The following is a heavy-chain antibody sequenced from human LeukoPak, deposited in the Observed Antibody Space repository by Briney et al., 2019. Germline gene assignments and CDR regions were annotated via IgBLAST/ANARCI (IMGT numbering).Heavy chain of an antibody. CDR2: IYYSGST. D-gene: IGHD3-10*01. CDR3: ARGRYGSGGYFFDY. J-gene: IGHJ4*02. V-gene: IGHV4-39*07. Sequence: PSETLSLTCTVSGGSISSSSYYWGWIRQPPGKGLEWIGSIYYSGSTYYTPSLKSRVTISVDTSKNQFSLKLSSVTAADTAVYYCARGRYGSGGYFFDYWGRGTLVTVSS. CDR1: GGSISSSSYY.